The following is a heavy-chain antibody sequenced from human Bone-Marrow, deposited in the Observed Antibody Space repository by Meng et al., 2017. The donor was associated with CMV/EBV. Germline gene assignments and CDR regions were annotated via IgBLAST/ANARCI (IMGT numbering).Heavy chain of an antibody. J-gene: IGHJ4*02. CDR3: ARDDYDILTGCGY. V-gene: IGHV3-7*01. D-gene: IGHD3-9*01. Sequence: GESLKISCAASGFTFSNAWMSWVRQAPGKGLEWVANIKQDGSEKYYVDSVKGRFTITRDNAKNSLYLQMNSLRAEDTAVYYCARDDYDILTGCGYWGQGTLVTVSS. CDR2: IKQDGSEK. CDR1: GFTFSNAW.